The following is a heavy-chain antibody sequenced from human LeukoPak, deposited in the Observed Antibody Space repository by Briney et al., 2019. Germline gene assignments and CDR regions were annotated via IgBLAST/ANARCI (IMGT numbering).Heavy chain of an antibody. J-gene: IGHJ4*02. CDR2: IVVGSGNT. CDR1: GFTFTSSA. CDR3: AAPQGSSGWSFDY. V-gene: IGHV1-58*01. D-gene: IGHD6-19*01. Sequence: SAKVSCKASGFTFTSSAVQWVRQARGQRLEWIGWIVVGSGNTNYAQKFQERVTITRDMSTSTAYMELSSLRSEDTAVYYCAAPQGSSGWSFDYWGQGTLVTVSS.